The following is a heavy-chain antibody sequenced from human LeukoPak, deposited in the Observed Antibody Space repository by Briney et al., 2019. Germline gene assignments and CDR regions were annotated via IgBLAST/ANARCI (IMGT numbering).Heavy chain of an antibody. D-gene: IGHD3-16*02. CDR3: AKEGIRLGELSWFS. CDR2: INTNTGNP. V-gene: IGHV7-4-1*02. Sequence: ASVKVSCKASGYTFINFAINWVRQAPGQGLEWMGWINTNTGNPTYAQGFTGRFVFSLDTSVSTAYLQISSLKAEDTAVYYCAKEGIRLGELSWFSWGQGTLVTVSS. J-gene: IGHJ5*02. CDR1: GYTFINFA.